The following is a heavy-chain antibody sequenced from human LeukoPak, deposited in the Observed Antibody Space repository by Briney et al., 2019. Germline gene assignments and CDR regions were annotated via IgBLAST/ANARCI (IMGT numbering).Heavy chain of an antibody. V-gene: IGHV3-23*01. D-gene: IGHD3-22*01. Sequence: GGSLRLSCAASGFTFSSYAMSWVRQAPGKGLEWVSAISGSGGSTYYAASVKGRFTISRDNSKNTLYPQMNSLRAEDTDVYYCAQEGYDSSGYSIDYWGQGTLVTVSS. CDR3: AQEGYDSSGYSIDY. J-gene: IGHJ4*02. CDR1: GFTFSSYA. CDR2: ISGSGGST.